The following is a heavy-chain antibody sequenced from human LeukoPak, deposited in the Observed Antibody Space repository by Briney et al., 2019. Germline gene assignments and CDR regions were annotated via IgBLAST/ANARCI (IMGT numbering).Heavy chain of an antibody. Sequence: PGGSLRLSCAGSGFTFSSYWFHWVRQAPGKGPEWVAVTSFDDTKKCYADAVKGRFTIYRDNSKNTVYLEMNSLRVEDTAVYHCAKVGGFRSTTSCSYFDNWGQGTLVAVSS. V-gene: IGHV3-30*18. CDR3: AKVGGFRSTTSCSYFDN. CDR1: GFTFSSYW. J-gene: IGHJ4*02. CDR2: TSFDDTKK. D-gene: IGHD2-2*01.